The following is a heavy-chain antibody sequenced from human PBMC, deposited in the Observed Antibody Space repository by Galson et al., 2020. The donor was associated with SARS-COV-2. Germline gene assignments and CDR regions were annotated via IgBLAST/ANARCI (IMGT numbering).Heavy chain of an antibody. CDR2: TSSDGTNK. V-gene: IGHV3-33*08. Sequence: GESLKLSCAASGFTISTYGMHWVRQAPGKGLEWVAVTSSDGTNKFYGDSVRGRLAISRDNAKNSLYLQMNSLRAEDTAVYYCARDDPWIRAYCSGGSCPSDAFDIWGQGTMVTVSS. D-gene: IGHD2-15*01. CDR1: GFTISTYG. J-gene: IGHJ3*02. CDR3: ARDDPWIRAYCSGGSCPSDAFDI.